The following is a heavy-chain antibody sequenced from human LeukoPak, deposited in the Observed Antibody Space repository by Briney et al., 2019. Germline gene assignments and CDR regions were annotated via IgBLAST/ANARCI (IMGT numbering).Heavy chain of an antibody. V-gene: IGHV1-2*02. CDR1: GYTFTGYH. Sequence: GASVKVSCKASGYTFTGYHMHWVRQAPGQGLEWMGWISPNSGGTNYAQKFQGRVTMTRDTSISTAYMELSRLRSDDTAVYYCARDRTLLWFGELLTQFDPWGQGTLVTVSS. CDR3: ARDRTLLWFGELLTQFDP. D-gene: IGHD3-10*01. CDR2: ISPNSGGT. J-gene: IGHJ5*02.